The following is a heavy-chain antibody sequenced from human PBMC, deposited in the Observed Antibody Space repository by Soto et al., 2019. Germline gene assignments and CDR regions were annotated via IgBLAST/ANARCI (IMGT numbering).Heavy chain of an antibody. D-gene: IGHD3-10*02. J-gene: IGHJ2*01. V-gene: IGHV4-59*08. CDR1: GGSISSYY. CDR3: ARHGYDVPYWYFDL. CDR2: IYYSGST. Sequence: QVQLQESGPGLVKPSETLSLTCTVSGGSISSYYWSWIRQPPGKGLEWIGYIYYSGSTNYHPSIRSRVTIAGNTTKNQSPLKLSSVAAADTAVYYWARHGYDVPYWYFDLWGRGTLVTVSS.